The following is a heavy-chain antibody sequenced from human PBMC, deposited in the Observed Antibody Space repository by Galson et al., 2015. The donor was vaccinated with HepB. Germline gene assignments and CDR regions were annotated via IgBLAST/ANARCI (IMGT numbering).Heavy chain of an antibody. Sequence: SLRLSCAASGFTFSSYAMHWVRQAPGKGLEWVAVISYDGSNKYYADSVKGRFTISRDNSKNTLYLQMNSLRAEDTAVYYCARDLRRYCSGGSCYYFDYWGQGTLVTVSS. CDR3: ARDLRRYCSGGSCYYFDY. CDR1: GFTFSSYA. D-gene: IGHD2-15*01. CDR2: ISYDGSNK. V-gene: IGHV3-30-3*01. J-gene: IGHJ4*02.